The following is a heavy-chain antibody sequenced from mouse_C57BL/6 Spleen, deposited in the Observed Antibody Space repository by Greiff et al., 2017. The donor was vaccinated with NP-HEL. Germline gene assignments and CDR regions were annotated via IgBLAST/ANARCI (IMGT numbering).Heavy chain of an antibody. CDR2: IYPGSGST. J-gene: IGHJ4*01. D-gene: IGHD1-1*01. CDR1: GYTFTSYW. CDR3: ARAYYGSSPYAMDY. V-gene: IGHV1-55*01. Sequence: VQLQQPGAELVKPGASVKMSCKASGYTFTSYWITWVKQRPGQGLEWIGDIYPGSGSTNYNEKFKSKATLTVDTSSSTAYMQLSSLTSEDSAVDYCARAYYGSSPYAMDYWGQGTSVTVSS.